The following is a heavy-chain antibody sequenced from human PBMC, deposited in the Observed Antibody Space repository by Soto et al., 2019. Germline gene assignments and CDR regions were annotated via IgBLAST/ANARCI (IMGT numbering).Heavy chain of an antibody. V-gene: IGHV3-33*01. J-gene: IGHJ5*02. CDR1: GFTLSNYG. CDR2: IWYDGTTT. Sequence: ESGGGVVQPGRSLTLSCVASGFTLSNYGMHWVRQAPGKGLEWVAVIWYDGTTTYSADSVKGRFSISRDNSKNALFLQLSSLRAEDTAVYYCSRNVVSSGSSRWFDTWGQGTLVTVSS. D-gene: IGHD2-21*01. CDR3: SRNVVSSGSSRWFDT.